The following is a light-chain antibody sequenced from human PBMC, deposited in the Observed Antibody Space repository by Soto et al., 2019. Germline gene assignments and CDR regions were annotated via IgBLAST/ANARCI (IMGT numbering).Light chain of an antibody. CDR3: QQRSNWPIT. V-gene: IGKV3-11*01. J-gene: IGKJ5*01. CDR1: QSVSSY. CDR2: DAS. Sequence: VLPQSPATLSLAPGERATLSCMACQSVSSYFASYQQKPGQAPRLLIYDASNRATGIPARFSGSGSGTDFTLTISSLEPEDFAVYYCQQRSNWPITFGQGTRLAI.